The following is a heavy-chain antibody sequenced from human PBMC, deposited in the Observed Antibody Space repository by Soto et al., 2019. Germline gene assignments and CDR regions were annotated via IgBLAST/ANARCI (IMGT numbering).Heavy chain of an antibody. CDR2: IYYSGST. CDR3: ASDPGASGYYDAFDV. V-gene: IGHV4-30-4*01. J-gene: IGHJ3*01. Sequence: QVQLQESGPGLVKPSQTLSLTCTVSGGSISSGDYYWSWIRQPPGKGLEWIGYIYYSGSTYYNPSLKSRVTISVVTSKNQFSLKLSSVTAADTAVYYCASDPGASGYYDAFDVWGQGTMVTVSS. CDR1: GGSISSGDYY. D-gene: IGHD3-22*01.